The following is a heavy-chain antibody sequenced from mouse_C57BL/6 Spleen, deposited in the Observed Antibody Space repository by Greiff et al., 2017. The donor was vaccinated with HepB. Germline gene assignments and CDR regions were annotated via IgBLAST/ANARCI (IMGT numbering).Heavy chain of an antibody. D-gene: IGHD3-2*02. CDR1: GYTFTEYT. CDR2: FYPGRGSI. J-gene: IGHJ2*01. V-gene: IGHV1-62-2*01. Sequence: QVQLQQSGAELVKPGASVKLSCTASGYTFTEYTIHWVKQRSGQGLEWIGWFYPGRGSIKYNEKFKDKATLTADKSSSTVYMELSRLTSEDSAVYFCARHGSSRQLRLQWYFDYWGQGTTLTVSS. CDR3: ARHGSSRQLRLQWYFDY.